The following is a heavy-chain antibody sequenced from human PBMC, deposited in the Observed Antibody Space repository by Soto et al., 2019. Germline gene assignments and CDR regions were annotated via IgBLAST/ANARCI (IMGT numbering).Heavy chain of an antibody. J-gene: IGHJ2*01. Sequence: GASAKVSCKASGYTFTNYYMHWVRQAPGQGLEWMGIINPSGGSTSYAQKFQGRVTITRDTSASTAYMELSSLRSEDTAVYYCARGGSLYWYFDLWGRGTLVTVSS. V-gene: IGHV1-46*01. D-gene: IGHD1-26*01. CDR3: ARGGSLYWYFDL. CDR1: GYTFTNYY. CDR2: INPSGGST.